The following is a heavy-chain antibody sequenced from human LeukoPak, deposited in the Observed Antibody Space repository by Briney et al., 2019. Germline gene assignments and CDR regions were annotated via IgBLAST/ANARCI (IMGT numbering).Heavy chain of an antibody. CDR3: AKDHYDSSGYPFDY. CDR1: GGSISSSSYY. V-gene: IGHV4-39*07. D-gene: IGHD3-22*01. Sequence: SETLSLTCTVSGGSISSSSYYWGWIRQPPGKGLEWIGSIYYSGSTYYNPSLKSRVTISVDTSKNQFSLKLSSVTAADTAVFFCAKDHYDSSGYPFDYWGQGTLVTVSS. CDR2: IYYSGST. J-gene: IGHJ4*02.